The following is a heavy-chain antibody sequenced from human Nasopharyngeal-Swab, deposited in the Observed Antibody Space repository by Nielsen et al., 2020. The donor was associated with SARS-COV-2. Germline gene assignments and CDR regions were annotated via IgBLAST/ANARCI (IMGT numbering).Heavy chain of an antibody. CDR3: AKGTGGYQLLYFDY. CDR1: GFTFSNYA. Sequence: GESLKISCAASGFTFSNYAMNWVRQVPGKGLEWVSAISGSGGSTYYADSVKGRFTIPRDNSKNTLYLQMNSLRAEDTAVYYCAKGTGGYQLLYFDYWGQGTLVTVSS. V-gene: IGHV3-23*01. J-gene: IGHJ4*02. CDR2: ISGSGGST. D-gene: IGHD2-2*01.